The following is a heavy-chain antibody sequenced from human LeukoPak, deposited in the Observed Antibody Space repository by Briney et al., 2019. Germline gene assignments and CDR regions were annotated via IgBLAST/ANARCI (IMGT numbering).Heavy chain of an antibody. V-gene: IGHV3-30*07. J-gene: IGHJ4*02. CDR2: ISYDGSNK. D-gene: IGHD3-22*01. CDR1: GFTFSSYA. Sequence: GGSLRLSCAASGFTFSSYAMHWVRQAPGKGLEWVAVISYDGSNKYYADSVKGRFTISRDNSKSTLYLQMNSLRAEDTAVYYCAKFQANYYDSSGYGCFDYWGQGTLVTVSS. CDR3: AKFQANYYDSSGYGCFDY.